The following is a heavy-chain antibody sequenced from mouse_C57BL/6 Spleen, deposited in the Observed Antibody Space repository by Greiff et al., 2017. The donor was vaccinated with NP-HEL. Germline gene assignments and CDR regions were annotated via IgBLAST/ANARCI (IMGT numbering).Heavy chain of an antibody. CDR3: ARKGIYYGNYWYFDV. CDR1: GYTFTSYW. CDR2: IYPGSGST. V-gene: IGHV1-55*01. J-gene: IGHJ1*03. D-gene: IGHD2-1*01. Sequence: QVQLQQPGAELVKPGASVKMSCKASGYTFTSYWITWVKQRPGQGLEWIGDIYPGSGSTNYNEKFKSKATLTVDTSSSTAYMQLSSLTSEDSAVYYCARKGIYYGNYWYFDVWGTGTTVTVSS.